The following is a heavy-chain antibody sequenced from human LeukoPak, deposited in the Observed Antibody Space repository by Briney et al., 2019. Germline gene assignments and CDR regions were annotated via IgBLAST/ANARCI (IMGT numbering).Heavy chain of an antibody. CDR2: SSVYNGNT. D-gene: IGHD1-1*01. J-gene: IGHJ4*02. Sequence: GASVKVSCKASGGTFSSYAISWVRQAPGQGLEWMGWSSVYNGNTNYAQKFQGRVTMTTDTTTSTAYMELRTLISDDTAVYYCAKGRRVDADDHFDYWGQGTLVTVSS. CDR1: GGTFSSYA. CDR3: AKGRRVDADDHFDY. V-gene: IGHV1-18*01.